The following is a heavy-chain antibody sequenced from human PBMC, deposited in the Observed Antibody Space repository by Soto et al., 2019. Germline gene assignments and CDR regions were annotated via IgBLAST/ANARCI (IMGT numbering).Heavy chain of an antibody. CDR2: ISGSGGST. J-gene: IGHJ3*02. CDR1: GFTFSSYA. CDR3: AKARPSYGDYGDVFYI. V-gene: IGHV3-23*01. Sequence: GGSLRLSCAASGFTFSSYAMSWVRQAPGKGLEWVSAISGSGGSTYYADSVKGRFTISRDNSKNTLYLQMNSLRAEDTAVYYCAKARPSYGDYGDVFYIWGQGTMVPVS. D-gene: IGHD4-17*01.